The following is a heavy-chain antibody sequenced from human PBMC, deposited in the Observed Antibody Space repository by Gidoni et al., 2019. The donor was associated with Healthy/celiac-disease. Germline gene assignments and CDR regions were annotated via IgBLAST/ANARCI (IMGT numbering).Heavy chain of an antibody. V-gene: IGHV1-46*01. Sequence: QVQLVQSGAEVKQPGASVKVSCKASGYTFTSYSMHWVRQAPGQGLELMGIINPSGGSTSYAQKFQGRVTMTRDTSTSTGYMELSSLRSEDTAVYYCAREGASCGGDCYFDYWGQGTLVTVSS. CDR3: AREGASCGGDCYFDY. CDR2: INPSGGST. D-gene: IGHD2-21*02. J-gene: IGHJ4*02. CDR1: GYTFTSYS.